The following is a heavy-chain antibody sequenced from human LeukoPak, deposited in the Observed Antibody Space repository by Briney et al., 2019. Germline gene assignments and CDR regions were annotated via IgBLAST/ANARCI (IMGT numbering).Heavy chain of an antibody. CDR1: GGSISSGGYY. D-gene: IGHD5-24*01. J-gene: IGHJ4*02. CDR3: ARGAKMATRGFDY. Sequence: SETLSLTCTVSGGSISSGGYYWNWIRQHPGKGLEWIGYIYNSGRTHTKPSLKSRVTISVDTSKNQLSLKLRYVTPADTAVYYCARGAKMATRGFDYWGQGTLVTVSS. V-gene: IGHV4-31*03. CDR2: IYNSGRT.